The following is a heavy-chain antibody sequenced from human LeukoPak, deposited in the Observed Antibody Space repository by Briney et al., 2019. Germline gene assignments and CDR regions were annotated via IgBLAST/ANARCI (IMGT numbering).Heavy chain of an antibody. V-gene: IGHV3-66*01. D-gene: IGHD3-16*01. CDR3: AREISRFGI. J-gene: IGHJ4*02. Sequence: GGSLRLSCAASGFTVSSSNYMNWVRQAPGKGLEGVSGIYTGGTTYYTDSVKGRFTISRDNPNNTLYLQMHSLRAEDTAVYYCAREISRFGIWGQGTLVTVSS. CDR2: IYTGGTT. CDR1: GFTVSSSNY.